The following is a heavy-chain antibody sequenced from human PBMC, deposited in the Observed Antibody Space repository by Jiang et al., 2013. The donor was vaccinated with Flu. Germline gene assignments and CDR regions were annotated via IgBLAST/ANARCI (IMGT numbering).Heavy chain of an antibody. CDR1: GFTFNSYA. CDR2: LSYDGSSK. D-gene: IGHD6-13*01. CDR3: ARGQGGSIWYPVDP. V-gene: IGHV3-30-3*01. Sequence: VQLLESGGGVVQPGRSLRLSCAASGFTFNSYAMHWVRQPPGKGLEWVAALSYDGSSKYYADSVKGRFTISRDNSNNTLSLQVNSLRVEDTAVYYCARGQGGSIWYPVDPWGQGTLVTVSS. J-gene: IGHJ5*02.